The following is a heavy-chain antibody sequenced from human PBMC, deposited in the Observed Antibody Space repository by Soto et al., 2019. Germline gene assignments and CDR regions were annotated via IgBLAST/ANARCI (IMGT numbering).Heavy chain of an antibody. CDR3: ASQPPYSSSMQPFDY. V-gene: IGHV1-69*10. J-gene: IGHJ4*02. Sequence: SVKVSCKASGYTFTSYDINWVRQATGQGLEWMGWIIPIIGIADYAQKYQGRVTITANKSTSTAYMELSSLRSEDTAVYYCASQPPYSSSMQPFDYWGQGTLVTVSS. D-gene: IGHD6-6*01. CDR1: GYTFTSYD. CDR2: IIPIIGIA.